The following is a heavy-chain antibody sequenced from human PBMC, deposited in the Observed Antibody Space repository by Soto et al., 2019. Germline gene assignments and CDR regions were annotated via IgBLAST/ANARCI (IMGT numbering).Heavy chain of an antibody. Sequence: GGSVKGSCKGSWYTFPGHAMPLGRQAPGQRLEWMGWINAGNGNTKYSQKFQGRVTITRDTSASTAYMELSSLRSEDTAVYYCARAVAVAADFDYWGQGTLVTVSS. CDR3: ARAVAVAADFDY. D-gene: IGHD6-19*01. V-gene: IGHV1-3*01. CDR1: WYTFPGHA. CDR2: INAGNGNT. J-gene: IGHJ4*02.